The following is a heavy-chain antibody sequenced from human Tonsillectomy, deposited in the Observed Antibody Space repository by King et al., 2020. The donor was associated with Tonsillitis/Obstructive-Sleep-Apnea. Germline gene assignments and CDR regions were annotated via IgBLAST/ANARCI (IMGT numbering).Heavy chain of an antibody. V-gene: IGHV3-49*04. J-gene: IGHJ4*02. CDR1: GFTFGDFG. D-gene: IGHD1-1*01. Sequence: VQLVESGGGLVQPGRSLRLSCTASGFTFGDFGMSWVRQAPGKGLEWVGFIRSKAYGGTTEYAASVKGRSTISRDDSKSIAYLQMNSLKTEDTAVYYCAVVLGTPWYCFDYWGQGTLVTVSS. CDR2: IRSKAYGGTT. CDR3: AVVLGTPWYCFDY.